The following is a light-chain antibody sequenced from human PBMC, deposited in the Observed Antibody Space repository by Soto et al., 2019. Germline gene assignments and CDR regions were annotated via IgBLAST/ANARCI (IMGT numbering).Light chain of an antibody. CDR2: AYS. Sequence: QPVLTQPPSVSGAPGQRVTTSCTGSSSNIGAGYDVHWYQHLPGTAPKLLIYAYSNRPSGVPDRFSGSKSGTSASLAITGLQAEDEADFYCQSYDSSLSGFVFGTGTKLTVL. CDR1: SSNIGAGYD. J-gene: IGLJ1*01. CDR3: QSYDSSLSGFV. V-gene: IGLV1-40*01.